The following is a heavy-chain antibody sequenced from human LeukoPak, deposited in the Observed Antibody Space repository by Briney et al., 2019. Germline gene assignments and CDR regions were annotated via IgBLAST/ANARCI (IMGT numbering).Heavy chain of an antibody. CDR3: ARDPRRGLGDYYMDV. CDR1: VYSISSGYY. V-gene: IGHV4-38-2*02. J-gene: IGHJ6*03. D-gene: IGHD3-10*01. CDR2: IYHSGST. Sequence: SSETLSLTCTVSVYSISSGYYWGCIWQPPWKGLEWIGSIYHSGSTYYNPSLKSRVTIPVDTSKHQFSLKLSSVTAVDTAVYYCARDPRRGLGDYYMDVWGKGTTVTISS.